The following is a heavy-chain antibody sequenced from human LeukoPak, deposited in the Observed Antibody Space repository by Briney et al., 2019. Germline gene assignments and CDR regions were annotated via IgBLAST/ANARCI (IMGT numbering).Heavy chain of an antibody. CDR1: GFTFSSFW. Sequence: GGSLRLSCAASGFTFSSFWMHWVRQVPGRGLVWVSRIKSDGSDTTYADSVKGRFTVSRDNAKSTMYLQMNSLRAEDTAVYYCARGIYDSSRFDWYFDLWGRGTLVTVSS. J-gene: IGHJ2*01. V-gene: IGHV3-74*01. CDR2: IKSDGSDT. D-gene: IGHD3-22*01. CDR3: ARGIYDSSRFDWYFDL.